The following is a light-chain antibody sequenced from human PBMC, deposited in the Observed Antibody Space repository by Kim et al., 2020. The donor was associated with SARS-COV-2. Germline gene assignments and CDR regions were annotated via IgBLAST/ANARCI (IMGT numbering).Light chain of an antibody. CDR2: GAS. CDR3: QQSSDLPPVT. CDR1: QSVSTN. J-gene: IGKJ4*01. V-gene: IGKV3-15*01. Sequence: EIVMTQSPATLSVSPGERATLSCRASQSVSTNLAWYQQKPGQAPRLLIYGASTRATVIPARFRGSGSGTEFTLTISNLQCGDFAVYYFQQSSDLPPVTFGGGTKGDIK.